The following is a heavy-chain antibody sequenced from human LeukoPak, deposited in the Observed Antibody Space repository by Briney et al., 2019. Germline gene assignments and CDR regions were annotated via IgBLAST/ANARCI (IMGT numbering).Heavy chain of an antibody. CDR1: GASISSYY. D-gene: IGHD3-3*01. V-gene: IGHV4-59*01. J-gene: IGHJ5*02. CDR2: IYYSGST. CDR3: ARVGILRFPSNWFDP. Sequence: PSETLSLTCTVSGASISSYYWSWIRQPPGKGLEWIGYIYYSGSTRYNPPLKSRVTISVDTSKNQFSLKLSSVTAADTAVYYCARVGILRFPSNWFDPWGQGTLVTVSS.